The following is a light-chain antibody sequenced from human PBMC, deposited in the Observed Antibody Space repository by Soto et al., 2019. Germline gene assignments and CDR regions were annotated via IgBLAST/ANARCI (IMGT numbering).Light chain of an antibody. CDR2: DAS. V-gene: IGKV3-11*01. J-gene: IGKJ4*01. CDR1: QSVRIY. CDR3: QQRSNWPPV. Sequence: DIVLTQSPSPLSLSPGERATLSCKASQSVRIYLSYVACYQQRHGQAPRLLIYDASNRATGIPARFSGSGSGTDLNLTISSLEPEDVAVYYCQQRSNWPPVFGGGTKVDI.